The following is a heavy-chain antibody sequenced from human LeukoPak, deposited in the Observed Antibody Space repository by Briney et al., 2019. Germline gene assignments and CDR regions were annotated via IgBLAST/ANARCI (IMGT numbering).Heavy chain of an antibody. J-gene: IGHJ4*02. Sequence: PGGSLRLSCAASDFTFNNVAMNWVRQAPGKGLEWVGRIRSKTDGGTTDYTAPVKGRFTISRDDSKSTLYLEMNSLITEDTAVYYCITLGSRDYWGQETLVTVSS. V-gene: IGHV3-15*07. CDR3: ITLGSRDY. CDR1: DFTFNNVA. D-gene: IGHD1-26*01. CDR2: IRSKTDGGTT.